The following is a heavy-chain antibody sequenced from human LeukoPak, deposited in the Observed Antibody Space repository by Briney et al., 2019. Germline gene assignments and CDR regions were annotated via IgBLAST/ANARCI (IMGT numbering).Heavy chain of an antibody. CDR1: GFTFSNIG. J-gene: IGHJ4*02. CDR2: IRYDESKK. D-gene: IGHD3-3*01. V-gene: IGHV3-30*02. CDR3: AKDHFATPDYDFWSGYYIDY. Sequence: GGSLRLSCVASGFTFSNIGMHWVRQAPGKGLEWVAFIRYDESKKYFADSVRGRFTTSRDNSKNTMYLQMNSLRAEDTAVYYCAKDHFATPDYDFWSGYYIDYWGQGLLVTVSS.